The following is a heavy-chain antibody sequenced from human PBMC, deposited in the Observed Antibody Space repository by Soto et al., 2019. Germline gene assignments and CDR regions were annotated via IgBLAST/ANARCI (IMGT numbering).Heavy chain of an antibody. V-gene: IGHV3-30-3*01. J-gene: IGHJ3*01. CDR2: ISYDASDK. Sequence: QVPLVESGGGVVEPGRSLRLSCAASGFTFTSYALHWVRQAPGRGLELVSLISYDASDKYYADSVKGRFTISSYNSKSTLHLQMSRLRAEDTAVYFCAREAGYSRGLSSVSDVWGQGTMVT. D-gene: IGHD6-19*01. CDR1: GFTFTSYA. CDR3: AREAGYSRGLSSVSDV.